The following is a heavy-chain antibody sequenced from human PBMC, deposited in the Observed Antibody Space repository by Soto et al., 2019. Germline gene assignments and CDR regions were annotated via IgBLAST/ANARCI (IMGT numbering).Heavy chain of an antibody. J-gene: IGHJ2*01. CDR3: ARSGRAMGDL. CDR1: GGSISSYY. CDR2: IYNSGST. Sequence: QVQLQESGPGLVKPSETLSLTCTVSGGSISSYYWSWIRQPPGKGLEWIGYIYNSGSTNYNPSLKSRVTISVDTSKNQFSLKLSSVTAADTAVYYCARSGRAMGDLWGRGTLVTVSS. D-gene: IGHD5-18*01. V-gene: IGHV4-59*01.